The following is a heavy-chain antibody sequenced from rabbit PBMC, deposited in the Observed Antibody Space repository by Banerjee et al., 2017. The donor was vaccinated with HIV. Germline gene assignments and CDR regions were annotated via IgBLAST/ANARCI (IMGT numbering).Heavy chain of an antibody. Sequence: QEQLKESGGDLVKPGASLTLTCTASGFSLSNNYYMCWVRQARGKGLEWIACIYAGSSGSTYYASWAKGRFTISKTSSTTVTLQMTSLTAADTATYFCARDGNGWVPFNLWGQGTLVTVS. J-gene: IGHJ4*01. V-gene: IGHV1S45*01. D-gene: IGHD4-1*01. CDR2: IYAGSSGST. CDR3: ARDGNGWVPFNL. CDR1: GFSLSNNYY.